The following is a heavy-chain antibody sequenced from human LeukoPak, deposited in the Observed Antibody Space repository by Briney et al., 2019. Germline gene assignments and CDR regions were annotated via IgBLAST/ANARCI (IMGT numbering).Heavy chain of an antibody. J-gene: IGHJ4*02. CDR3: ARGFSSSRPHYFDY. D-gene: IGHD6-13*01. Sequence: GGSLRLSCAASGFTFSSYSMNWVRQAPGKGLEWVSSISSSSSYIYYADSVKGRFTISRDNAKNSLYLQMNSLRAEDTAAYYCARGFSSSRPHYFDYWGQGTLVTVSS. CDR2: ISSSSSYI. V-gene: IGHV3-21*01. CDR1: GFTFSSYS.